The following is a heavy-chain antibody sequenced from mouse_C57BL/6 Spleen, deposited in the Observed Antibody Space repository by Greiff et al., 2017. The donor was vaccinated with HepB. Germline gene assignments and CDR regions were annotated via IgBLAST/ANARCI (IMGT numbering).Heavy chain of an antibody. D-gene: IGHD1-1*01. CDR1: GYSITSGYY. J-gene: IGHJ2*01. CDR2: ISYDGSN. V-gene: IGHV3-6*01. CDR3: AITTVVYFDY. Sequence: ESGPGLVKPSQSLSLTCSVTGYSITSGYYWNWIRQFPGNKLEWMGYISYDGSNNYNPSLKNRISITRDTSKNQFFLKLNSVTTEDTATYYCAITTVVYFDYWGQGTTLTVSS.